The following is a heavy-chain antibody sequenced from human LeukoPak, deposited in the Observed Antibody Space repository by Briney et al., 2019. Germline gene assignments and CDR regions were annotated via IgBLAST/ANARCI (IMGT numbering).Heavy chain of an antibody. CDR3: ARNSCPSGSCYDNRGYFDY. Sequence: SETLSLTCTVSGGSISSGSYYWSWIRQPAGKGLEWIGRIYTSGSTNYNPSLKSRVTISVDTSKNQFSLKLSSVTAADTAVYYCARNSCPSGSCYDNRGYFDYWGQGTLVTVSS. J-gene: IGHJ4*02. D-gene: IGHD2-15*01. V-gene: IGHV4-61*02. CDR2: IYTSGST. CDR1: GGSISSGSYY.